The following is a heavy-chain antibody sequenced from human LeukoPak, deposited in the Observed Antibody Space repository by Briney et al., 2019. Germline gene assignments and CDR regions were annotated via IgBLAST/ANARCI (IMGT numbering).Heavy chain of an antibody. V-gene: IGHV3-74*01. Sequence: GGSLRLSCAASGFTFSSYWMHWVRQAPGKGLVWVSRINRDGSSTNYVDSVKGRFTISRDNAKNTLYLQMNSLRAEDTGVYYCARIASHSSSWYDGGYWGQGTLVTVSS. CDR1: GFTFSSYW. CDR3: ARIASHSSSWYDGGY. CDR2: INRDGSST. D-gene: IGHD6-13*01. J-gene: IGHJ4*02.